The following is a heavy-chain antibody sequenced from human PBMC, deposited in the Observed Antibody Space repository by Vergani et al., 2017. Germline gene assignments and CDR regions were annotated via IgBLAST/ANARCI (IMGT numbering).Heavy chain of an antibody. D-gene: IGHD3-22*01. CDR2: IIPILGIA. CDR3: ASSYDSSGYXYDY. Sequence: QVQLVQSGAEVKKPGSSVKVSCKASGGTFSSYAISWVRQAPGQGLEWMGRIIPILGIANYAQKFQGRVTITADKSTSTAYMELSSLRSEDTAVYYCASSYDSSGYXYDYWGQGTLVTVSS. CDR1: GGTFSSYA. V-gene: IGHV1-69*04. J-gene: IGHJ4*02.